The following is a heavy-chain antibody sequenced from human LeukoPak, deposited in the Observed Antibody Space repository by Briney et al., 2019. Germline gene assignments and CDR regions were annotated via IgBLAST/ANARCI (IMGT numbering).Heavy chain of an antibody. CDR1: GFTFSSYA. J-gene: IGHJ6*03. Sequence: GGSLRLSCAASGFTFSSYAMSWVRQAPGKGLEWVALISYDGSNKYYADSVKGRFTISRDTSKNTLYLQMNSLRAEDTAVYYCARVLSGRGSLYDYYYYMDVWGKGTTVTISS. V-gene: IGHV3-30*14. D-gene: IGHD3-10*01. CDR3: ARVLSGRGSLYDYYYYMDV. CDR2: ISYDGSNK.